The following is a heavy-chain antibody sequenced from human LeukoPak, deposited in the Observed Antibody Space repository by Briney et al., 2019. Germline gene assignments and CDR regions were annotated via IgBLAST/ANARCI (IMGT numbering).Heavy chain of an antibody. CDR1: GGTFSSYA. Sequence: GASVKVSCKASGGTFSSYAISWVRQAPGQGLEWMGGIIPIFGTANYAQKFLGRVTITADESTSTAYMELSSLRSEDTAVYYCARDSGEAVAGTYGIDYWGQGTLVTVSS. D-gene: IGHD6-19*01. CDR3: ARDSGEAVAGTYGIDY. CDR2: IIPIFGTA. J-gene: IGHJ4*02. V-gene: IGHV1-69*13.